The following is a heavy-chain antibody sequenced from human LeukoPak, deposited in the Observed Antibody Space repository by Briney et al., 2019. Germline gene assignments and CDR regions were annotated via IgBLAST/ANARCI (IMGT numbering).Heavy chain of an antibody. CDR1: GFTFSGSA. D-gene: IGHD4-23*01. V-gene: IGHV3-73*01. J-gene: IGHJ3*02. CDR3: TRESDYGGKDAFDI. CDR2: IRSKANSYAT. Sequence: PGGSLRLSCAASGFTFSGSAMHWVRQASGKGLEWDGRIRSKANSYATAYAASVKGRFTISRDDSKNTAYLQMNSLKTGDTAVYYCTRESDYGGKDAFDIWGQGTMVTVSS.